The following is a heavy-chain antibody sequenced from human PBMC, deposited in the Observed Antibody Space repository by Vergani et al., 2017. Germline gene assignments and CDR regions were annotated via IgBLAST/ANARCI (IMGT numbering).Heavy chain of an antibody. D-gene: IGHD2-21*01. Sequence: EVQLVESGGGLVQPGGSLRLSCAASGFTFSSYEMNWVRQAPGKGLEWVSYISSSGSTIYYADSVKGRFTISRDNAKNSLYLQMNSLRAEDTAVYYCARTYCGGDCYYYYYMDVWGKGTTVTVSS. J-gene: IGHJ6*03. CDR2: ISSSGSTI. V-gene: IGHV3-48*03. CDR1: GFTFSSYE. CDR3: ARTYCGGDCYYYYYMDV.